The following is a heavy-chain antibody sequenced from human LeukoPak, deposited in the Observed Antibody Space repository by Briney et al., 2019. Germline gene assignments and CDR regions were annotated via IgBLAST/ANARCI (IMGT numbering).Heavy chain of an antibody. V-gene: IGHV3-53*01. Sequence: GGSLRLSCAASGFSVSNNYMNWVRQAPGKGLEWVSVIYSGGTTHYADSVKGRFTISKDDSKNTLYLQMNSLRAEDTAVYYCARDKVEMATIRCTDWGQGTLVTVSS. CDR2: IYSGGTT. CDR3: ARDKVEMATIRCTD. CDR1: GFSVSNNY. D-gene: IGHD5-24*01. J-gene: IGHJ4*02.